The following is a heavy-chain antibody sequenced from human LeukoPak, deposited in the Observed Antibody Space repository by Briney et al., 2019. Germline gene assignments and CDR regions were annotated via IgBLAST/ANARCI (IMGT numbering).Heavy chain of an antibody. CDR2: ISSSSSTI. Sequence: PGGSLRLSCAASGFTFSSYAMSWVRQAPGKGLEWVSYISSSSSTIYYADSVKGRFTISRDNAKNSLYLQMNSLRAEDTAVYYCARDHDSSGYYSPPHDYWGQGTLVTVSS. CDR1: GFTFSSYA. J-gene: IGHJ4*02. D-gene: IGHD3-22*01. V-gene: IGHV3-48*01. CDR3: ARDHDSSGYYSPPHDY.